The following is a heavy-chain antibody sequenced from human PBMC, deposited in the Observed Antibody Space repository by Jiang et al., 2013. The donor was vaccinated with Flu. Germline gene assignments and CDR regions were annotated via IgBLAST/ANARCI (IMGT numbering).Heavy chain of an antibody. Sequence: RLSCVGSGFTFNNYGMHWVRQAPGKGLEWVAVIYFDGSKKYHADSVKGRFTISRDDSRNTLYLEMNNLRGDDTGVYFCARRWGGWVALDHWGHGTLVAVSS. CDR1: GFTFNNYG. D-gene: IGHD3-10*01. CDR2: IYFDGSKK. V-gene: IGHV3-33*01. CDR3: ARRWGGWVALDH. J-gene: IGHJ4*01.